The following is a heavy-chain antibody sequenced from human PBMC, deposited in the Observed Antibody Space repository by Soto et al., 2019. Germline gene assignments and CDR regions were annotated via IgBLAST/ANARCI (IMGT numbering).Heavy chain of an antibody. CDR2: IFQSGSP. Sequence: QLQLQESGSGLVKPSQTLSLTCAVSGGSITSGGFSWSWIRQPPGKVLEWIGYIFQSGSPSYTPSLKSRVTISVERSNNQFFLRLSSVTAADTAVYFCARDRNGLGGIDYWGQGTLVTVSS. V-gene: IGHV4-30-2*01. CDR3: ARDRNGLGGIDY. CDR1: GGSITSGGFS. J-gene: IGHJ4*02. D-gene: IGHD1-1*01.